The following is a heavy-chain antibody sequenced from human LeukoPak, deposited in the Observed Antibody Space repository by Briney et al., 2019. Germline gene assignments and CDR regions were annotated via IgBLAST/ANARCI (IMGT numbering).Heavy chain of an antibody. J-gene: IGHJ3*02. CDR1: GFTFSSYS. D-gene: IGHD2-2*01. Sequence: GGSLRLSCAASGFTFSSYSMNWVRQAPGKGLEWVSSISSSSSYIYYADSVKGRFTISRDNAKNSLYLQMNSLRAEDTAVYYCARDLGYCSSTSCIDAFDIWGQGTMVTVSS. V-gene: IGHV3-21*01. CDR3: ARDLGYCSSTSCIDAFDI. CDR2: ISSSSSYI.